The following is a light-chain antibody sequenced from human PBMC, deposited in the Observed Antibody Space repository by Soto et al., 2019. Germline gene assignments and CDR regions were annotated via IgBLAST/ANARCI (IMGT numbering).Light chain of an antibody. CDR3: QQYYIIPLT. CDR2: WAS. J-gene: IGKJ4*01. V-gene: IGKV4-1*01. Sequence: DIVMTQSPDSLAVSLGERATINCKSSQNVFYSSNNKNYLAWYQQKPGQPPKLLIYWASTRESGVPDRFSGSGSGTEFTLTISSLQAEDVAFYYCQQYYIIPLTFGGGTKVEIK. CDR1: QNVFYSSNNKNY.